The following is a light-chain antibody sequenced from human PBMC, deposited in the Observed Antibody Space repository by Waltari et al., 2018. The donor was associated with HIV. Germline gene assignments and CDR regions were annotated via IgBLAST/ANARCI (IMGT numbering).Light chain of an antibody. Sequence: QSALTQPASVSGSPGQSITISCSGSSHDIGTSQYVSWYQQHPDKAPRLIIYEVSTRPSGGSTRFSVSKSGDTASLIISGLQPEDEADYYCSSDTSRKTLIFGGGTRLTVL. CDR1: SHDIGTSQY. J-gene: IGLJ2*01. CDR3: SSDTSRKTLI. CDR2: EVS. V-gene: IGLV2-14*01.